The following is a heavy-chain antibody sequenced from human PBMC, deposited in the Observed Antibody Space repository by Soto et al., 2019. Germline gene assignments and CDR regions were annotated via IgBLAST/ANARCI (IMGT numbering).Heavy chain of an antibody. J-gene: IGHJ4*02. V-gene: IGHV1-3*01. CDR2: INGGDGNT. Sequence: QVQLVQSGAEVKKPGASVNVSCKASGYTFTVYPMHWVRQAPGQRLEWMGWINGGDGNTRYSQRLQGRVTITRDTSASTTYMELSSLRSEDTAIYFCARAETLDYWGQGTLVTVSS. CDR3: ARAETLDY. CDR1: GYTFTVYP.